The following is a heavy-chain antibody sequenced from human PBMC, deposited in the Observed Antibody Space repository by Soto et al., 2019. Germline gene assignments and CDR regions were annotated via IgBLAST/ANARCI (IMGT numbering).Heavy chain of an antibody. J-gene: IGHJ5*02. D-gene: IGHD1-26*01. Sequence: QVQLVQSGAEVKKPGASVKVSCKASGYTFTSYGISWVRQAPGQGLEWMGRISAYNGNTNYAQKLQGRVTMTTDTSMRTAYMELRILRSDDTAVYYCARVVGALGHWFDPWGQGTLVTVSS. CDR2: ISAYNGNT. V-gene: IGHV1-18*01. CDR1: GYTFTSYG. CDR3: ARVVGALGHWFDP.